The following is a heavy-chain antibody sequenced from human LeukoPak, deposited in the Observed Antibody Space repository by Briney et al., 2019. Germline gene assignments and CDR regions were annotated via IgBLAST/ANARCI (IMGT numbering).Heavy chain of an antibody. CDR3: AASETWIQLWSGPYYLDF. J-gene: IGHJ4*02. CDR2: ISSSSSYI. Sequence: GGSLRLSCAAYGFTFSSYSMNWVRQAPGKGLEWVSSISSSSSYIYYADSVKGRFTISRDNAKNSLYLQMNSLRAEDTAVYYCAASETWIQLWSGPYYLDFWGQGTLVTGSS. V-gene: IGHV3-21*01. CDR1: GFTFSSYS. D-gene: IGHD5-18*01.